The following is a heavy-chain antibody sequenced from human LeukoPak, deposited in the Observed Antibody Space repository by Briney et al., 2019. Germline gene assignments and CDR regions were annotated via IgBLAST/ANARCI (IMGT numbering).Heavy chain of an antibody. J-gene: IGHJ4*02. CDR2: ISGSGGST. CDR3: AKLWRGSHPRYFDH. CDR1: GFTFSSYA. Sequence: GGSLRLSCAASGFTFSSYAMSWVRQAPGKGLEWVSAISGSGGSTFYVDSVKGRFTISRDNFKNTVYLQMNSLRAEDTAVYYCAKLWRGSHPRYFDHWGQGTLVTVSS. D-gene: IGHD1-26*01. V-gene: IGHV3-23*01.